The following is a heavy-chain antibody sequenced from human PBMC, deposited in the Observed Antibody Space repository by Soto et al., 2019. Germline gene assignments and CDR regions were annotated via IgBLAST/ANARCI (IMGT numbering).Heavy chain of an antibody. CDR3: ARGDYYDTSGFYHYYYGLEV. V-gene: IGHV4-59*01. D-gene: IGHD3-22*01. CDR1: GGSIISYY. J-gene: IGHJ6*02. Sequence: SETLSLTCCVSGGSIISYYWSWIRQPPGKGLQWIGYSSYSGRTKFNPSLKSRVTISVDTSNNQFSLRLSSVTAADTAVYYCARGDYYDTSGFYHYYYGLEVWGQGTTVTVSS. CDR2: SSYSGRT.